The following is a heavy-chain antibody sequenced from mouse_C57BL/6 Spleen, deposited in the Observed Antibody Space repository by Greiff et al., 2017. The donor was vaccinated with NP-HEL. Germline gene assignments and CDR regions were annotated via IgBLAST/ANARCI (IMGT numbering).Heavy chain of an antibody. V-gene: IGHV1-22*01. CDR2: INPNNGGT. Sequence: EVQLQESGPELVKPGASVKMSCKASGYTFTDYNMHWVKQSHGKSLEWIGYINPNNGGTSYNQKFKGKATLTVNKSSSTAYMELRSLTSEDSAVYYCATDSSGPWFAYWGQGTLVTVSA. CDR1: GYTFTDYN. D-gene: IGHD3-2*02. J-gene: IGHJ3*01. CDR3: ATDSSGPWFAY.